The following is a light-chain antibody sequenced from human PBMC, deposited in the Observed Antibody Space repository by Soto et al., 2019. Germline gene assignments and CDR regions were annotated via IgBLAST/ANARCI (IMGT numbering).Light chain of an antibody. CDR3: QQLNSYPLT. J-gene: IGKJ3*01. Sequence: DIQMTQSPSTLSASVGDRVTITCRASHNIERWMAWYQQKPGKAPKPLIYAASTLQSGVPSRFSGSESGTEFTLTISSLQPEDFATYYCQQLNSYPLTFGPGTKVDIK. CDR2: AAS. CDR1: HNIERW. V-gene: IGKV1-9*01.